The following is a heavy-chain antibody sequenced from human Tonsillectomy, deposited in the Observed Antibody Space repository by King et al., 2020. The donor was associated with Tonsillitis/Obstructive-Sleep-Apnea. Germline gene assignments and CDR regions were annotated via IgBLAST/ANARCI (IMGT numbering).Heavy chain of an antibody. D-gene: IGHD3-16*01. Sequence: QLVQSGAEVKKPGASVKVSCKSSGYTFNDYYIHWVRQAPGQELEWMGRINPDGGRTDYAQNFQGKVSMTRDTSLTTVYMEMTRLRLDDTAVYYCARDLVGSDAFDVWGQGTMVTVSS. CDR1: GYTFNDYY. CDR3: ARDLVGSDAFDV. J-gene: IGHJ3*01. V-gene: IGHV1-2*06. CDR2: INPDGGRT.